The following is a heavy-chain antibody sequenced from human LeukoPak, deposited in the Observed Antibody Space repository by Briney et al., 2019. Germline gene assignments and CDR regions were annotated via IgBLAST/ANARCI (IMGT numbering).Heavy chain of an antibody. V-gene: IGHV3-7*03. CDR1: GFTFRGFL. CDR2: INSDGSEG. J-gene: IGHJ3*01. D-gene: IGHD6-6*01. CDR3: ARSSYSSSSSV. Sequence: GSLRLSCAVSGFTFRGFLVRLFRQAPGKGLEGVASINSDGSEGYYADVVKGRFTISRDNAKNSLYLQINSLRAEDTAVYYCARSSYSSSSSVWGQGTMVTVSS.